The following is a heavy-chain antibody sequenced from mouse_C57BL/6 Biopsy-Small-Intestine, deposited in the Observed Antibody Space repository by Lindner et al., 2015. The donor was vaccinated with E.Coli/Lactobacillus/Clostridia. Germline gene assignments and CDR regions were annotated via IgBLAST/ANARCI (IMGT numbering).Heavy chain of an antibody. D-gene: IGHD2-3*01. CDR2: INPNNGFT. CDR1: GYSFTDYF. CDR3: ARSGAGYSYYFDY. V-gene: IGHV1-20*01. J-gene: IGHJ2*01. Sequence: VQLQESGPELVKPGDSVKISCKTSGYSFTDYFINWVMQSHGKSLEWIGRINPNNGFTTYNQKFKAKATLTADKSSSTAYMQLSSLTSGDSAVYFCARSGAGYSYYFDYWGQGTTLTVSS.